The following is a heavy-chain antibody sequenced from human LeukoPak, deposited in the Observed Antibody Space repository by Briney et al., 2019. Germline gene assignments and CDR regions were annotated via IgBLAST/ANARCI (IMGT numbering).Heavy chain of an antibody. V-gene: IGHV1-8*01. CDR3: ARGGADYCSSTSCNWFDP. CDR2: MNPNSGNT. J-gene: IGHJ5*02. Sequence: ASVKVSCKASGYTFTSYDINWVRQATGQGLEWMGWMNPNSGNTGYAQKFQGRVTMTRNTSISTAYMELSSLRSEDTAVYYCARGGADYCSSTSCNWFDPWGQGTLVTVSS. CDR1: GYTFTSYD. D-gene: IGHD2-2*01.